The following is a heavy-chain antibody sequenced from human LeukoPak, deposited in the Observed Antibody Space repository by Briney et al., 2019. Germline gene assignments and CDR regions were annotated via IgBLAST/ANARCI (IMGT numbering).Heavy chain of an antibody. CDR3: ASLMLGYCGGGSCYSDAFDI. CDR1: GFTFSSYA. Sequence: GSLRLSCAASGFTFSSYAMHWVRQAPGKGLEWVAVISYDGSNKYYADSVKGRFTISRDDSKNTLYLQMNSLRAEDPAVYYCASLMLGYCGGGSCYSDAFDIWGQGTMVTVSS. V-gene: IGHV3-30*04. J-gene: IGHJ3*02. CDR2: ISYDGSNK. D-gene: IGHD2-15*01.